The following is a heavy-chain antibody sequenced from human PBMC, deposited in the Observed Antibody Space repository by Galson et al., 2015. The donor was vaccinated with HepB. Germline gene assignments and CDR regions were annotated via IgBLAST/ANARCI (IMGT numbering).Heavy chain of an antibody. V-gene: IGHV3-30*04. D-gene: IGHD1-26*01. Sequence: SGFTFSSYAMHWVRQAPGKGLEWVAVISYDGSNKYYADSVKGRFTISRDNSKNTLYLQMNSLRAEDTAVYYCARSMVGMKWEPWGQGAFDIWGQGTMVTVSS. CDR2: ISYDGSNK. J-gene: IGHJ3*02. CDR3: ARSMVGMKWEPWGQGAFDI. CDR1: GFTFSSYA.